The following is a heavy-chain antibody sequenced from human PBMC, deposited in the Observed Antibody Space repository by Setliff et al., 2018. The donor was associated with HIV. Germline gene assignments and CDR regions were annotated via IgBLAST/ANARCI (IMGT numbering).Heavy chain of an antibody. CDR2: INPNNGGT. V-gene: IGHV1-2*02. J-gene: IGHJ4*02. Sequence: ASVKVSCKASGYSFSGYYMHWVRQAPGQGLEWMGWINPNNGGTSYAQKFQGRVTMTRDTSISTVYMELRSLKSDDTAVYYCARGKTWLRFLDYWGQGTLVTVSS. CDR3: ARGKTWLRFLDY. CDR1: GYSFSGYY. D-gene: IGHD5-12*01.